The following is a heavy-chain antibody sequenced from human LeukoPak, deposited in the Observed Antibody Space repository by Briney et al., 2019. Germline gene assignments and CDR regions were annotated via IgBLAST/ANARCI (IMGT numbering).Heavy chain of an antibody. J-gene: IGHJ4*02. CDR3: ARAYSNYGTPNDY. Sequence: PSDTLSLTCTVSGGSISSYYWSWIRQPPGKGLEWIGYIYYSGSTNYNPSLKSRVTISVDTSKNQFSLKLSSVTAADTAVYYCARAYSNYGTPNDYWGQGTLVTVSS. CDR1: GGSISSYY. V-gene: IGHV4-59*01. D-gene: IGHD4-11*01. CDR2: IYYSGST.